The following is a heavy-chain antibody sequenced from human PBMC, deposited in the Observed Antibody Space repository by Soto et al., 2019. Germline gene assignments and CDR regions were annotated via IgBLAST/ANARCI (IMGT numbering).Heavy chain of an antibody. CDR3: AICGGYEDRRLDYYCYGMDV. V-gene: IGHV3-33*01. CDR1: GFTFSSYG. J-gene: IGHJ6*02. CDR2: IWYDGSNK. D-gene: IGHD5-12*01. Sequence: QVQLVESGGGVVQPGRFLRLSCAASGFTFSSYGMHWVRQAPGKGLEWVAVIWYDGSNKYYADSVKGRFTISRDNSQNTLYLQMNSLRAEDTSVYYWAICGGYEDRRLDYYCYGMDVWGQGTTVTVSS.